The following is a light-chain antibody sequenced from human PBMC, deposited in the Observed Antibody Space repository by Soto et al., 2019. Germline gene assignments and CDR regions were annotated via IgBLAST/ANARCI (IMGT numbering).Light chain of an antibody. CDR2: KAS. V-gene: IGKV1D-13*01. J-gene: IGKJ5*01. CDR1: QGISSF. CDR3: QQRHNWPIT. Sequence: AIQLPQSPSSLSSSVGDRVTITCRASQGISSFLAWYQQKTGKAPKLLIYKASTLKSGVPSRFSGGGSGTDFNLTISSLETEDFGVYYGQQRHNWPITFGQGTRLEIK.